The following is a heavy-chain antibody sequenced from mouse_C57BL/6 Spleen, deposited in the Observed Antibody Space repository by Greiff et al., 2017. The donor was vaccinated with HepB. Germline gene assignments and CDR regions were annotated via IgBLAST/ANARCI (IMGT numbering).Heavy chain of an antibody. CDR3: ARPRYYYGSSLAY. J-gene: IGHJ3*01. V-gene: IGHV5-17*01. CDR1: GFTFSDYG. D-gene: IGHD1-1*01. Sequence: EVKLQESGGGLVKPGGSLKLSCAASGFTFSDYGMHWVRQAPEKGLEWVAYISSGSSTIYYADTVKGRFTISSDNAKNTLFLQMTSLRSEDTAMYYCARPRYYYGSSLAYWGQGTLVTVSA. CDR2: ISSGSSTI.